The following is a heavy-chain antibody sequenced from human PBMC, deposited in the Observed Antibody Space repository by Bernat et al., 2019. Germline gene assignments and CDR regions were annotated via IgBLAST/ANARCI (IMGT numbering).Heavy chain of an antibody. CDR2: IYRGGST. CDR1: GFTVSSNY. Sequence: EVQLVESGGGLVQPGGSLRLSCAASGFTVSSNYMSWVRQAPGKGLEWVSVIYRGGSTYYADSVKGRFTISRHNSKNTLYLQMNSLRAEDTAVYYCARYGSGGAFDIWGQGTMVTVSS. V-gene: IGHV3-53*04. J-gene: IGHJ3*02. CDR3: ARYGSGGAFDI. D-gene: IGHD3-10*01.